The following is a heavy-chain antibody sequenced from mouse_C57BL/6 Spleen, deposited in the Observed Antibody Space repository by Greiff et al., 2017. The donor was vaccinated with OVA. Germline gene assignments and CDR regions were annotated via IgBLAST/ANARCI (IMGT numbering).Heavy chain of an antibody. D-gene: IGHD2-3*01. J-gene: IGHJ1*03. CDR3: AALYDGYYDWYFDV. CDR2: LYPGDGDT. Sequence: QVQLQQSGPELVKPGASVKISCKASGYAFSSSWMNWVKQRPGKGLEWIGRLYPGDGDTNYNGKFKGKATLTADKSSSTAYMQLSSLTSEDSAVYFCAALYDGYYDWYFDVWGTGTTVTVSS. CDR1: GYAFSSSW. V-gene: IGHV1-82*01.